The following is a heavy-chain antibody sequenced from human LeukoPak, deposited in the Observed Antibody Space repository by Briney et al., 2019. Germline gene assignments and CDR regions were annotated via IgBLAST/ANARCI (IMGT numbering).Heavy chain of an antibody. J-gene: IGHJ5*02. CDR3: AKEVGYGEGYNWFDP. CDR1: GFTFSSYG. Sequence: GGSLRVSCAASGFTFSSYGMHWVRQAPGKGLEWVAVISYDGSNKYYADSVKGRFTISRDNSKNTRYLQMNSLRAEDTAVYYCAKEVGYGEGYNWFDPWGQGTLVTVSS. V-gene: IGHV3-30*18. D-gene: IGHD4-17*01. CDR2: ISYDGSNK.